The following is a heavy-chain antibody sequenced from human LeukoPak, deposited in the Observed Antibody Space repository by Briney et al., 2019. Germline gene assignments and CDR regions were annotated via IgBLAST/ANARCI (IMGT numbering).Heavy chain of an antibody. CDR1: GFTFSSYA. D-gene: IGHD6-19*01. Sequence: GGSLRLSCAASGFTFSSYAMHWVRQAPGKGLEWVAVISYDGSNKYYADSVKGRFTISRDNSKNTLYLQMNSLRAEDTAVYYCARAPRNGIAVAYFDYWGQGTLVTVSS. J-gene: IGHJ4*02. V-gene: IGHV3-30-3*01. CDR3: ARAPRNGIAVAYFDY. CDR2: ISYDGSNK.